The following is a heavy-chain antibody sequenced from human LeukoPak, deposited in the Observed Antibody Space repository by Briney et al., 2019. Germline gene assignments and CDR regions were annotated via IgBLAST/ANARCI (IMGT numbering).Heavy chain of an antibody. V-gene: IGHV3-7*01. CDR3: AKDGGGRLD. CDR1: GFTLRTSW. J-gene: IGHJ4*02. Sequence: GGSLRLSCAASGFTLRTSWMSWVRQAPGKGLEWVGNIKQDGSEKMYVDSVKGRFTISRDNAKTSLYLQMNNLRAQDTAVYYCAKDGGGRLDWGQGTMVTVSS. CDR2: IKQDGSEK. D-gene: IGHD3-10*01.